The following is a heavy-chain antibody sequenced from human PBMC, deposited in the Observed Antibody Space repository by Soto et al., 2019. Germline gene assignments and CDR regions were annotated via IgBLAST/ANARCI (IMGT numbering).Heavy chain of an antibody. CDR1: GGSISSYY. CDR3: ARVREYSSSWSYYYYGMDV. CDR2: IYYSGST. J-gene: IGHJ6*02. V-gene: IGHV4-59*01. D-gene: IGHD6-13*01. Sequence: SETLSLTCTVSGGSISSYYWSWIRQPPGKGLEWIGYIYYSGSTNYNPSLKSRVTISVDTSKNQLSLKLSSVTAADTAVYYCARVREYSSSWSYYYYGMDVWGQGTTVTVSS.